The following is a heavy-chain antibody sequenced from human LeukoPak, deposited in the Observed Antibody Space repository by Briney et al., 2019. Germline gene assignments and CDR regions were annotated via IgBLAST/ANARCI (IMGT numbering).Heavy chain of an antibody. V-gene: IGHV3-15*01. Sequence: GGSLRLSCAASGFTFSNAWMSWARQAPGKGLEWVCRIKSKTDGGTTDYAAPVKGRFTISRDDSKNTLYLQMNSLKTEDTAVYYCTTAVTGTGAYYYYAMDVWGQGTTVTVSS. CDR3: TTAVTGTGAYYYYAMDV. CDR1: GFTFSNAW. J-gene: IGHJ6*02. CDR2: IKSKTDGGTT. D-gene: IGHD6-19*01.